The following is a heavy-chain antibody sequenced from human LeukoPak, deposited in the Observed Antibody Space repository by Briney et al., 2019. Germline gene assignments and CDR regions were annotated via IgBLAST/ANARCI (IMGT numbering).Heavy chain of an antibody. D-gene: IGHD5-12*01. CDR3: ARHVGQVATFLYYYYMDV. CDR2: INHSGST. CDR1: GESFSDYS. Sequence: SETLSLTCAVYGESFSDYSWSWIRQPPGKGLEWIGEINHSGSTSYNPSLKSRVTISVDTSKNQFSLRLSSVTAADTAVYYCARHVGQVATFLYYYYMDVWGKGTTVTVSS. J-gene: IGHJ6*03. V-gene: IGHV4-34*01.